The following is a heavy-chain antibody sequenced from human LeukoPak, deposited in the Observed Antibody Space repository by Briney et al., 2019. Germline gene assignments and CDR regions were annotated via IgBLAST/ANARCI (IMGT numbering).Heavy chain of an antibody. CDR3: ARDENWGPDY. CDR1: GFTFTGHY. D-gene: IGHD7-27*01. CDR2: IHAGRGDT. Sequence: ASVKVSCKASGFTFTGHYMHWVRQAPGQGLEWMGWIHAGRGDTNYAQKFQGRFTMTRDTSINTLFMELSSLRSDDTAVYYCARDENWGPDYWGKGTLVTVSS. J-gene: IGHJ4*02. V-gene: IGHV1-2*02.